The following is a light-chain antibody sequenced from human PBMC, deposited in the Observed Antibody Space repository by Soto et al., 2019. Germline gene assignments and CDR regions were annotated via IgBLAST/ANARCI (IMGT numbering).Light chain of an antibody. CDR1: SSDIGDYNY. J-gene: IGLJ1*01. CDR2: EVS. CDR3: NSYAGSNIGV. V-gene: IGLV2-8*01. Sequence: QSALTQPPSASGSPGQTVTISCTGTSSDIGDYNYVSLYQQYPGKSPQLMIYEVSRRPSGAPDCFSGSKSGNTSSLTVSGLEDEDEADCYCNSYAGSNIGVFGTGTKLTVL.